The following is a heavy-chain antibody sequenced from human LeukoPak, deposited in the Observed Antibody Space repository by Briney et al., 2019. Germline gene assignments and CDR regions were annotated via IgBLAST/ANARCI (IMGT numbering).Heavy chain of an antibody. CDR2: IIPIFGTA. J-gene: IGHJ4*02. D-gene: IGHD2-2*01. CDR3: ARGVLGYCSSTSCVAIDY. V-gene: IGHV1-69*01. Sequence: SVKVSCKASGGTFSSYAISWVRQAPGQGFEWMGGIIPIFGTANYAQKFQGRVTITADESTSTAYMELSSLRSEDTAVYYCARGVLGYCSSTSCVAIDYWGQGTLVTVSS. CDR1: GGTFSSYA.